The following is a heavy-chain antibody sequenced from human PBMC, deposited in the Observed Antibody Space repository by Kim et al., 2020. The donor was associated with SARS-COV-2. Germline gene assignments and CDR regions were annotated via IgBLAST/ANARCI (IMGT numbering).Heavy chain of an antibody. V-gene: IGHV3-73*01. Sequence: GGSLRLSCAASGFTFSGSAMHWVRQASGKGLEWVGRIRSKANSYATAYAASVKGRFTISRDDSKNTAYLQMNSLKTEDTAVYYCTRAAAGPNWVVRFPYWGQGTLVTVSS. CDR2: IRSKANSYAT. J-gene: IGHJ4*02. CDR1: GFTFSGSA. CDR3: TRAAAGPNWVVRFPY. D-gene: IGHD6-13*01.